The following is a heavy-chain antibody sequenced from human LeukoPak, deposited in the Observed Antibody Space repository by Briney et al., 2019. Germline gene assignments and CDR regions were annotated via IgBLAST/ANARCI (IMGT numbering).Heavy chain of an antibody. CDR3: ARLSGSGSYFETNYYYYYYMDV. V-gene: IGHV4-34*01. J-gene: IGHJ6*03. Sequence: SETLSLTCAVYGESFSGYYWSWIRQPPGKGLEWIGEINHSGSTNYNPSLKSRVTISVDTSRNQFSLNLSSVTAADTAVYYCARLSGSGSYFETNYYYYYYMDVWGKGTTVTISS. CDR1: GESFSGYY. D-gene: IGHD3-10*01. CDR2: INHSGST.